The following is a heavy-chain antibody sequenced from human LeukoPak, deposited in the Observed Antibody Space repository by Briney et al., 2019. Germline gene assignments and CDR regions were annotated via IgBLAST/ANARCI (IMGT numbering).Heavy chain of an antibody. D-gene: IGHD3-22*01. V-gene: IGHV4-38-2*02. Sequence: SETLSLTCTVSGYSISSGYYWGWIRQPPGQGPEWIGIIYHSGSTYYNPSLKSRVTISVDTSKNQFSLKLSSVTAADTAVYYCAKSNGYGLIDIWGQGTMVTVSS. CDR3: AKSNGYGLIDI. CDR2: IYHSGST. J-gene: IGHJ3*02. CDR1: GYSISSGYY.